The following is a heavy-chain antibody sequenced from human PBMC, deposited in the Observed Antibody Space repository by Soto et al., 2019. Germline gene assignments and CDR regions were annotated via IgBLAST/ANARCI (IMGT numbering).Heavy chain of an antibody. J-gene: IGHJ3*02. Sequence: QVQLVESGGGVVQPGRSLRLSCAASGFTFSSYAMHWVRQAPGKGLEWVAVISYDGSNKYYADSVKGRFTISRDNSKNTLYLQINSLRAEDTAVYYCARDHPSFYDSSGYYYEGAFDIWGQGTMVTVSS. CDR3: ARDHPSFYDSSGYYYEGAFDI. D-gene: IGHD3-22*01. CDR1: GFTFSSYA. V-gene: IGHV3-30-3*01. CDR2: ISYDGSNK.